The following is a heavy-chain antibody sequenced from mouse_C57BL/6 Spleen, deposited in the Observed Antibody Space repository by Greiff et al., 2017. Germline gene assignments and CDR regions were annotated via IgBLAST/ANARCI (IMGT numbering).Heavy chain of an antibody. Sequence: QVQLQQPGAELVMPGASVKLSCKASGYTFTSYWMHWVKQRPGQGLEWIGMIHPNSGSTNYNEKFKSKATLTVDKSSSTAYMQLSSLTSEDSAVYYCASYYYGSSYGAMDYWGQGTSVTVSS. V-gene: IGHV1-64*01. CDR1: GYTFTSYW. J-gene: IGHJ4*01. CDR3: ASYYYGSSYGAMDY. D-gene: IGHD1-1*01. CDR2: IHPNSGST.